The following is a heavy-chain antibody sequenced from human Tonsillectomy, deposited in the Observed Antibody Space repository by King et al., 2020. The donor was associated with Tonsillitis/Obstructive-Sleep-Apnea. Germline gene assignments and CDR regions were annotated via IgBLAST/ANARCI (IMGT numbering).Heavy chain of an antibody. CDR3: ARDNGGGSAFDI. CDR1: GGSFSDYY. V-gene: IGHV4-34*01. CDR2: ISHTGST. J-gene: IGHJ3*02. Sequence: VQLQQWGAGLLKPSETLSLTCGVYGGSFSDYYWSWIRQPPGEGLEWIGEISHTGSTNYNPSLKSRVTISLDTSKNQLSLKLNSVTAADTAMYYCARDNGGGSAFDIWGQGTMVTVSS. D-gene: IGHD3-16*01.